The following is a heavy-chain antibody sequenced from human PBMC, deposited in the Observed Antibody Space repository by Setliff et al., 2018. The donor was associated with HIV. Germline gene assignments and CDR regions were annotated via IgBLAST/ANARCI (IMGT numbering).Heavy chain of an antibody. CDR3: ARDAGYKGAADY. CDR2: IYSGGNT. J-gene: IGHJ4*02. V-gene: IGHV4-39*07. D-gene: IGHD1-26*01. Sequence: PSETLSLTCTVSGGSISSNNYYWGWIRQPPGKGLEWIGSIYSGGNTYYNPSLKSRVTMSVDTSKNQFSLKLSSVTAADTAVYYCARDAGYKGAADYWGQGTLVTVSS. CDR1: GGSISSNNYY.